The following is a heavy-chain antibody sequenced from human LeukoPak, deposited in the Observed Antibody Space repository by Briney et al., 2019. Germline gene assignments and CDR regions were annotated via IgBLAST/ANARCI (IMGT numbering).Heavy chain of an antibody. J-gene: IGHJ4*02. Sequence: GGSLRLSCAASGFTFTNYWMSWVRQAPGKGLEWVANIKKDGSEKYYVDSVKGRFTISRDNAKTSLYLQMNSLRAEDTAVYYCARDLSGVTGYTYGRGIDYWGQGTLVTVSS. V-gene: IGHV3-7*01. D-gene: IGHD5-18*01. CDR2: IKKDGSEK. CDR3: ARDLSGVTGYTYGRGIDY. CDR1: GFTFTNYW.